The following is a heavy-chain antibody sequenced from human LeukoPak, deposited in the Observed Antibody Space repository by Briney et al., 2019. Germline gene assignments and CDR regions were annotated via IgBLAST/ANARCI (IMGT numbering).Heavy chain of an antibody. CDR3: AKARTTDRYCSSTSCKRPYYYYGMDV. Sequence: PGGSLRLSCAASGFTFSSYAMSWVRQAPGKGLEWVSAISGSGGSTYYADSVKGRFTISRDNSKTTLYLQRNSLRAEDTAVYYCAKARTTDRYCSSTSCKRPYYYYGMDVWGQGTTVTVSS. V-gene: IGHV3-23*01. CDR1: GFTFSSYA. D-gene: IGHD2-2*01. J-gene: IGHJ6*02. CDR2: ISGSGGST.